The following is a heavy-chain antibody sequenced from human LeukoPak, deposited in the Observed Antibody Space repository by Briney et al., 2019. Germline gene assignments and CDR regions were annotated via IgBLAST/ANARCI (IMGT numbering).Heavy chain of an antibody. CDR1: GGSVSSDNYY. V-gene: IGHV4-61*01. J-gene: IGHJ4*02. CDR2: ISYSGST. Sequence: SETLSLTCTVSGGSVSSDNYYWSWIRQPPGKGLEWIGYISYSGSTNYNPSLKSRVTISVDTSKNQFSLKVSSVTAADTAVYYCAGARNYWGQGTLVTVSS. CDR3: AGARNY.